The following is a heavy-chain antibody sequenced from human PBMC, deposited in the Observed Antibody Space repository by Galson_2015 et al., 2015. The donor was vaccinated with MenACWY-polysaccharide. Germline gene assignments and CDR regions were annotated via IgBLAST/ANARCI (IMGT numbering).Heavy chain of an antibody. Sequence: SVKVSCKASGYSFSSYDINWVRQTTGQGLEWMGWMNPNSGNTGYAQKSQGRVTMTRSTSISIAYMELSSLRSEDTAVYYCARGGKYYYDSSGYLNWFDPWGQGTLVTVSS. J-gene: IGHJ5*02. CDR1: GYSFSSYD. CDR3: ARGGKYYYDSSGYLNWFDP. V-gene: IGHV1-8*01. D-gene: IGHD3-22*01. CDR2: MNPNSGNT.